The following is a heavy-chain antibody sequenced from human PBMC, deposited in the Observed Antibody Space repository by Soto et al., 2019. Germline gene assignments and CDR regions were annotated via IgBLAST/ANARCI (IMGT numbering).Heavy chain of an antibody. CDR3: AKYTRPYKWTAI. Sequence: QVRLEQSGAEVKKPGSSVRVSCQASGGALTSYPIHWVRQAPGQGLEWMGVIDPIVDTSNLAENFKTRLTLTADTSTKTVYMDLTSLRSDDTAIYFCAKYTRPYKWTAIWGRGTQLTVSS. D-gene: IGHD1-20*01. V-gene: IGHV1-69*06. J-gene: IGHJ4*02. CDR1: GGALTSYP. CDR2: IDPIVDTS.